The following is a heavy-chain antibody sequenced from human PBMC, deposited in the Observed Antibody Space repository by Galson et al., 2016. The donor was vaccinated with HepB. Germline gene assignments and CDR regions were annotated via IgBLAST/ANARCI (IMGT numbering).Heavy chain of an antibody. D-gene: IGHD2/OR15-2a*01. CDR2: IFHSGRV. Sequence: SETLSLTCAVSGVSITSNDWWSWVRQPPGQGLEWIGQIFHSGRVNYTPSLASRVTISIDTSNNHFSLRLTSVTAADTAPYYCARQYWGGPSDYWGQGTLVTVSS. CDR1: GVSITSNDW. J-gene: IGHJ4*02. CDR3: ARQYWGGPSDY. V-gene: IGHV4-4*02.